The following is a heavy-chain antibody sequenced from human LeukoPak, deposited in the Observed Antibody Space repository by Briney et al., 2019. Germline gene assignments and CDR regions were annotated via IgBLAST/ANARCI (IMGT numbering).Heavy chain of an antibody. CDR3: ARGLTYYDILTGNYYYYGMDV. D-gene: IGHD3-9*01. Sequence: SETLSLTCAVYGGSFSGYYWSWIRQPPGKGLEWIGEINHSGSTNCNPSLKSRVTISVDTSKNRFSLKLSSVTAADTAVYYCARGLTYYDILTGNYYYYGMDVWGQGTTVTVSS. CDR1: GGSFSGYY. V-gene: IGHV4-34*01. CDR2: INHSGST. J-gene: IGHJ6*02.